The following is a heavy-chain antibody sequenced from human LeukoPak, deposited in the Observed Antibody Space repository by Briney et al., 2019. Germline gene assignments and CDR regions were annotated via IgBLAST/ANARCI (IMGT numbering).Heavy chain of an antibody. V-gene: IGHV3-11*04. J-gene: IGHJ6*04. D-gene: IGHD2-21*01. CDR1: GFTFSDYY. Sequence: GGSLRFSCAASGFTFSDYYMSWIRQAPGKGLEWVSMKGRFTISRDNAKNSLYLQMSSLRAEDTAVYYCARGFRFPDVWGKGTTVTVSS. CDR3: ARGFRFPDV.